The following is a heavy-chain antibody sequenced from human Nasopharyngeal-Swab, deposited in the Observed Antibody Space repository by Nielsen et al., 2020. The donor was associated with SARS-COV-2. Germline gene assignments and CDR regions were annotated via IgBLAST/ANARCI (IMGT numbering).Heavy chain of an antibody. D-gene: IGHD1-1*01. Sequence: ASVKVSCKISGYTLTDLGMHWVRRGPGKGPEWMGGFDPQEGKAIYAEEFQGRVTTTEDTGTHTAYMELSRLMSGDTAVYYCAATVLSRLQGTAPHLDYWGQGTHVTVSS. V-gene: IGHV1-24*01. J-gene: IGHJ4*02. CDR2: FDPQEGKA. CDR3: AATVLSRLQGTAPHLDY. CDR1: GYTLTDLG.